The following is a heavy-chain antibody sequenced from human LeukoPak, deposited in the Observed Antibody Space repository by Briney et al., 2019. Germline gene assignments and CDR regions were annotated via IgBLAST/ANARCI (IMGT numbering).Heavy chain of an antibody. Sequence: SETLSLTCTVSGGSISSGGYYWSWIRQHPGKGLEWIGYIYYSGSTNYNLSLKSRVTISVDTSKNQFSLKLSSVTAADTAVYYCARDKSTTHWFDPWGQGTLVTVSS. V-gene: IGHV4-61*08. CDR1: GGSISSGGYY. CDR2: IYYSGST. CDR3: ARDKSTTHWFDP. J-gene: IGHJ5*02. D-gene: IGHD1-1*01.